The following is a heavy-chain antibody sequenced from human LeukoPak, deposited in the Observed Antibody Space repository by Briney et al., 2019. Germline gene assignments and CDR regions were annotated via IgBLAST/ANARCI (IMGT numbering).Heavy chain of an antibody. CDR2: IIPIFGTA. Sequence: ASVKVSCKASGGTFSSYAISWGRQAPGPGLEWMGRIIPIFGTANYAQKFQGRVTITTDESTSTAYMELSSLRSEDTAVYYCARDQEYYDSSGYFRWFDPWGQGTLVTVSS. CDR3: ARDQEYYDSSGYFRWFDP. V-gene: IGHV1-69*05. D-gene: IGHD3-22*01. J-gene: IGHJ5*02. CDR1: GGTFSSYA.